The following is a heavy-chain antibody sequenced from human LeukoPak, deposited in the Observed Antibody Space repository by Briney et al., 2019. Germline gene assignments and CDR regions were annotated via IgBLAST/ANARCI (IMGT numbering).Heavy chain of an antibody. D-gene: IGHD2-15*01. CDR3: ARVRGGYCSGGNCYSASDI. CDR2: IKQDGSEK. J-gene: IGHJ3*02. CDR1: GFTFSTYW. V-gene: IGHV3-7*04. Sequence: GGSLRLSCAVSGFTFSTYWMSWVRQAPGKGLEWVANIKQDGSEKYYVDSVKGRFTISRDNAQNSLYLQMNSLRAEDTAVYYCARVRGGYCSGGNCYSASDIWGQGTMVTVSS.